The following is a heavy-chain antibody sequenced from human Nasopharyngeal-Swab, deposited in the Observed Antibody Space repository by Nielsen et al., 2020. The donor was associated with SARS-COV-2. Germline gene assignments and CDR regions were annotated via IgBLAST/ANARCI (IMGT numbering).Heavy chain of an antibody. CDR3: ARGQDAYYYMNV. V-gene: IGHV4-34*01. Sequence: SETLSLTCVVFGGTLNVFHWKWIRQTPGKGLEWIGEINDRGSGNYNPSLRSRVTISAGTSNIQFSLTLNSVTAADTAVYYCARGQDAYYYMNVWGEGTTVTVSS. CDR2: INDRGSG. D-gene: IGHD2-15*01. CDR1: GGTLNVFH. J-gene: IGHJ6*03.